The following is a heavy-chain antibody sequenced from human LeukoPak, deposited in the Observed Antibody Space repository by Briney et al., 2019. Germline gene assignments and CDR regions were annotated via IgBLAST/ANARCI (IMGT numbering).Heavy chain of an antibody. J-gene: IGHJ4*02. CDR3: AKSMATIKKCFDY. D-gene: IGHD5-24*01. Sequence: PGGSLRLSCAASGFTFSSYSMNWVRQAPGKGLEWVSYISSSSSTIYYADSVKGRFTISRDNSKNTLYLQMNSLRAEDTAVYYCAKSMATIKKCFDYWGQGTLVTVSS. CDR1: GFTFSSYS. V-gene: IGHV3-48*01. CDR2: ISSSSSTI.